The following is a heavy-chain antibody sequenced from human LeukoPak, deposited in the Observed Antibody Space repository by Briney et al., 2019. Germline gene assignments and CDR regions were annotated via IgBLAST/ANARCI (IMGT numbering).Heavy chain of an antibody. Sequence: GGSLRLSCSASGFXFSSYAMHWVRQAPGKGLEYVSAISSNGGSTYYADSVKGRFTISRDNYKNTLNLQMSSLRAEDTAVYYCVVSYLYAFDIWGQGKMVTVSS. CDR1: GFXFSSYA. D-gene: IGHD5-18*01. J-gene: IGHJ3*02. CDR3: VVSYLYAFDI. CDR2: ISSNGGST. V-gene: IGHV3-64D*09.